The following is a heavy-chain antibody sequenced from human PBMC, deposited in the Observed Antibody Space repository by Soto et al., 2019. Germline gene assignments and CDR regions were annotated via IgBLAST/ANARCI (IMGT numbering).Heavy chain of an antibody. CDR3: AREGSDFWSGYSYYMDV. J-gene: IGHJ6*03. CDR1: GYTFTSYA. CDR2: INAGNGNT. Sequence: ASVKVSCKASGYTFTSYAMHWVRQAPGQRLEWMGWINAGNGNTKYSQKFQGRVTITRDTSASTAYMELSSLRSEDTAVYYCAREGSDFWSGYSYYMDVWGKGTTVTVSS. V-gene: IGHV1-3*01. D-gene: IGHD3-3*01.